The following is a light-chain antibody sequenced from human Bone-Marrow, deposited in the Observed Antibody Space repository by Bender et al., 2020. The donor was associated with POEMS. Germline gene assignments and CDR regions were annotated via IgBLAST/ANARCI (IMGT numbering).Light chain of an antibody. J-gene: IGLJ3*02. CDR1: SSNIGAHA. CDR3: AVWDDSLNCWV. CDR2: SSH. V-gene: IGLV1-44*01. Sequence: QSVLTQPPSASGTPGQRVTISCSGGSSNIGAHAVNWYQHLPGTAPKLLIYSSHRRPSEVPDRFSGSRSGTSASLAIGGLQSEDEADYYCAVWDDSLNCWVFGGGTKLTVL.